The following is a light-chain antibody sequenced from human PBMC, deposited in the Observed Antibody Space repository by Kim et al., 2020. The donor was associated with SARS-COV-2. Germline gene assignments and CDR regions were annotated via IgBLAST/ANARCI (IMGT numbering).Light chain of an antibody. CDR2: DAS. CDR3: QKYNSWPPA. CDR1: QSISNN. Sequence: EMVMTQSPATLSASAGERVTLSCRASQSISNNLSWYQQKPGRAPSLLIFDASTRATGVPPRFRGGGSGTDFTLTIDSLQSEDFAVYFCQKYNSWPPAFGQGTKVDIK. J-gene: IGKJ1*01. V-gene: IGKV3-15*01.